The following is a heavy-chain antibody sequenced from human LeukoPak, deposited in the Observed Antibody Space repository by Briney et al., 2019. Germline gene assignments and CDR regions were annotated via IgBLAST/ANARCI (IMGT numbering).Heavy chain of an antibody. CDR3: ARRRDGYNSDYYYYYYMDV. CDR1: GGSISSYY. D-gene: IGHD5-24*01. J-gene: IGHJ6*03. CDR2: IYYSGST. Sequence: SETLSLTCTVSGGSISSYYWSWIRQPPGKGLEWIGYIYYSGSTNYNPSLKSRVTISVDTSKKQFSLKLSSLTAADTAVYYCARRRDGYNSDYYYYYYMDVWGKGTTVTVSS. V-gene: IGHV4-59*08.